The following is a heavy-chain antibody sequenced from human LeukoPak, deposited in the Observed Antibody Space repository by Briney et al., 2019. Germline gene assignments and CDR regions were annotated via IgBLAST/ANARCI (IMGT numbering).Heavy chain of an antibody. CDR1: GYTFTGYY. CDR3: ARVPNRSYYDSSGYYPY. V-gene: IGHV1-2*02. Sequence: GASVKVSCKASGYTFTGYYMHWVRQAPGQGLEWMGWINPNSGGTNYAQKFQGRVTMTRDTFISTAYMELSRLRSDDTAVYYCARVPNRSYYDSSGYYPYWGQGTLVTVSS. D-gene: IGHD3-22*01. J-gene: IGHJ4*02. CDR2: INPNSGGT.